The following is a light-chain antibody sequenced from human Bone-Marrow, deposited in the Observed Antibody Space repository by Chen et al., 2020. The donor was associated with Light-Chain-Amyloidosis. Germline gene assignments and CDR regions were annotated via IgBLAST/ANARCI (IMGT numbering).Light chain of an antibody. Sequence: SYELTQPPSVSVSPGQTARITCSGDDLPTKYAYWYQQKPGQAPVLVIHRDTERPSGISERFSGSSSGKKAKLTISGVQAEDEADYHCQSAESSGTYEVIFGGGTKLTVL. CDR2: RDT. V-gene: IGLV3-25*03. CDR1: DLPTKY. CDR3: QSAESSGTYEVI. J-gene: IGLJ2*01.